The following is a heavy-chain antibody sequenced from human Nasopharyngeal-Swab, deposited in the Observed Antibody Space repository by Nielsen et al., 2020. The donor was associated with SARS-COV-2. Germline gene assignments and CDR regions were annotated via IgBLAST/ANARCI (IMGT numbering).Heavy chain of an antibody. J-gene: IGHJ4*02. V-gene: IGHV3-33*01. CDR2: IWYDGSNK. CDR3: ARDAGGSGGGY. CDR1: GFTFSSYG. Sequence: GGSLRLSCAASGFTFSSYGMHWVRQAPGKGLEWVAVIWYDGSNKYYADSVKGRFTISRDNSKNTLYLQMNSLRAEDTVVYYCARDAGGSGGGYWGQGTLVTVSS. D-gene: IGHD3-16*01.